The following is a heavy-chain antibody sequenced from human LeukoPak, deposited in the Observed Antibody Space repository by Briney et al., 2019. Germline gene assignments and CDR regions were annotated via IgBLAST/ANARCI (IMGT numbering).Heavy chain of an antibody. V-gene: IGHV1-69*05. CDR3: ASIVNSGWLGHYYYYYMDV. CDR1: GGTVSSYA. Sequence: SVTVSCKASGGTVSSYAISWVRQAPGQGLEWMGGIIPIFGKANNAQKFQGRVTITKDDTTSTAYMELSSLRTEDTAVYYCASIVNSGWLGHYYYYYMDVWGKGTTVTVSS. D-gene: IGHD6-19*01. J-gene: IGHJ6*03. CDR2: IIPIFGKA.